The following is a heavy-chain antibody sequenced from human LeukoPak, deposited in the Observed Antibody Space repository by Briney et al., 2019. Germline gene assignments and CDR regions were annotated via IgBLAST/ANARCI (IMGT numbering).Heavy chain of an antibody. CDR3: ARDDFWSGYYNY. CDR1: GGSISSSNW. D-gene: IGHD3-3*01. V-gene: IGHV4-4*02. CDR2: IYHSGST. Sequence: SETLSLTCAVSGGSISSSNWWSWVRQPPGKGMEWIGEIYHSGSTNYNPSLKSRVTISVDKSKNQFSLKLSSVTAADTAVYYCARDDFWSGYYNYWGQGTLVTVSS. J-gene: IGHJ4*02.